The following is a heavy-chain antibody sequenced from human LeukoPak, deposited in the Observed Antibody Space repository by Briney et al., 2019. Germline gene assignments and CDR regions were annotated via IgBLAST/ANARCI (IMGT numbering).Heavy chain of an antibody. Sequence: GGSLRLSCAASGFTFSSYIMGWVRQAPGKGLEWVSSFSAGDNNTYYADSVKGRFTIPRDNSKNTLYLQMNSLRAEDTAVYYCAKDPMYYYGSGSSYYFDYWGQGTLVTVSS. CDR2: FSAGDNNT. V-gene: IGHV3-23*01. J-gene: IGHJ4*02. CDR3: AKDPMYYYGSGSSYYFDY. CDR1: GFTFSSYI. D-gene: IGHD3-10*01.